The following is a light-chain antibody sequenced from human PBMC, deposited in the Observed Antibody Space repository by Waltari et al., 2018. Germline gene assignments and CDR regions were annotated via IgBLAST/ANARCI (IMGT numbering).Light chain of an antibody. CDR1: QSINSN. V-gene: IGKV3-15*01. CDR2: EAS. CDR3: QQYNNGPPET. Sequence: IVMTQSPATLSVSPGEGATLSCRASQSINSNVAWFQQKPGHSPRILIYEASTRATGVPARFSGIGSGTDFTLTISSLQSEDSATYYCQQYNNGPPETFGQGTKVEIK. J-gene: IGKJ1*01.